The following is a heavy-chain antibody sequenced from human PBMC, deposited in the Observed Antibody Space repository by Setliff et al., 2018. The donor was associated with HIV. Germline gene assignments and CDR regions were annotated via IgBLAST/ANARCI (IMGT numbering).Heavy chain of an antibody. Sequence: SETLSLTCTVSGGSISSGSYYWSWIRQPAGKGLEWIGHIYSSGSTNYNPSLKSRVTISADTSKNQFSLNLSSVTAADTAVYFCARVYYYDSSGYHYYFDYWGQGTLVTVSS. CDR2: IYSSGST. CDR1: GGSISSGSYY. CDR3: ARVYYYDSSGYHYYFDY. D-gene: IGHD3-22*01. V-gene: IGHV4-61*09. J-gene: IGHJ4*02.